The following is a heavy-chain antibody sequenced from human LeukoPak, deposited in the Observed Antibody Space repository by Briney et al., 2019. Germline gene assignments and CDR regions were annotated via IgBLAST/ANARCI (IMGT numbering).Heavy chain of an antibody. J-gene: IGHJ4*02. CDR2: IFSGGST. CDR3: ARRHCSGGSCYLDY. D-gene: IGHD2-15*01. Sequence: GGSLRLSCAASGFIVSSNTMTWVRQSPGKGLEWVSIIFSGGSTYYTDSVKGRFTLSRDDSKNTLYLQMNSLRAEDTAIYYCARRHCSGGSCYLDYWGQGSLVTVSS. V-gene: IGHV3-53*01. CDR1: GFIVSSNT.